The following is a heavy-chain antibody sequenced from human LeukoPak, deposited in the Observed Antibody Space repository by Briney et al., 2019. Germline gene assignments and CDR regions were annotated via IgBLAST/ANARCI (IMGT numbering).Heavy chain of an antibody. V-gene: IGHV3-30*18. CDR2: ISYDGIDI. CDR1: GFTFSNYA. CDR3: AKHLFHYRKYNSDYGVLDT. J-gene: IGHJ5*02. Sequence: GGSLRLSCRASGFTFSNYAINWVRQAPGKGLEWVAAISYDGIDIAYADSVRGRFTISRDNSKSTLYLQMSSLRAEDSALYYCAKHLFHYRKYNSDYGVLDTWGQGTLVTVSS. D-gene: IGHD4-11*01.